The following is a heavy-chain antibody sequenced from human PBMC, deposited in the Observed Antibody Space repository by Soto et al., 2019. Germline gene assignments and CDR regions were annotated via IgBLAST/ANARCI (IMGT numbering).Heavy chain of an antibody. CDR2: IIPIFGTA. V-gene: IGHV1-69*13. D-gene: IGHD2-8*01. J-gene: IGHJ6*02. CDR3: AREYLFEDIVPNPNYYYGMDV. Sequence: SVKVSCKASGGTFSSYAISWVRQAPGQGLEWMGGIIPIFGTANYAQKFQGRVTITADESTSTACMELSSLRSEDTAVYYCAREYLFEDIVPNPNYYYGMDVWGQGTTVTVSS. CDR1: GGTFSSYA.